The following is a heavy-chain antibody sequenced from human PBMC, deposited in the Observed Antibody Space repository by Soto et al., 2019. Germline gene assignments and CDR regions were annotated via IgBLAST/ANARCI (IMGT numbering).Heavy chain of an antibody. CDR3: ARDQGYCTNGVCWEFDY. CDR1: GYTFTSYY. CDR2: INPSGGST. Sequence: ASVKVSCKASGYTFTSYYMHWVRQTPGQGLERMGIINPSGGSTSYAQKFQGRVTMTRDTSTSTVYMELSSLRSEDTAVYYCARDQGYCTNGVCWEFDYWGQGTLVTVSS. J-gene: IGHJ4*02. V-gene: IGHV1-46*01. D-gene: IGHD2-8*01.